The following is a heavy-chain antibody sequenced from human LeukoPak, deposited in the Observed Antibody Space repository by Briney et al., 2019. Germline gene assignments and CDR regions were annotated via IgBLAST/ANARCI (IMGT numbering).Heavy chain of an antibody. CDR1: GFTFSSYG. J-gene: IGHJ3*02. CDR2: IWYDGSNK. CDR3: ARGPESWESDAFDI. V-gene: IGHV3-33*01. Sequence: GRSLRLSCAASGFTFSSYGMHWVRQAPGKGLGWVAVIWYDGSNKYYADFVKGRFTISRDNSKNTLYLQMNSLRAEDTAVYYCARGPESWESDAFDIWGQGTMVTVSS. D-gene: IGHD1-26*01.